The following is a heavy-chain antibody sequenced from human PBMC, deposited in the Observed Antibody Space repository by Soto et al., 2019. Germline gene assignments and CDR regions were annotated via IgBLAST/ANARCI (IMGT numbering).Heavy chain of an antibody. Sequence: ASVKVSCKASGYTFTRYGIGWARQAPGQRLEWMGWINAGNGNTKYSQKFQGRVTITRDTSASTAYMELSSLRSEDTAVYYCARGAGYSIDWYDYWGQGTLVTVSS. CDR3: ARGAGYSIDWYDY. D-gene: IGHD6-19*01. J-gene: IGHJ4*02. CDR1: GYTFTRYG. CDR2: INAGNGNT. V-gene: IGHV1-3*01.